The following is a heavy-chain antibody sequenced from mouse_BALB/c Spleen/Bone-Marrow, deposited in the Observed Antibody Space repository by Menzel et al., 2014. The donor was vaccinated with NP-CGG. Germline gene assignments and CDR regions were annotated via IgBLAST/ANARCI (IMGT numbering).Heavy chain of an antibody. CDR3: ARGGFLLRSLALDY. Sequence: VQLQQSGAELARPGASVKMSCKASGYTFTTYTMHRVQQRPGQGLEWVGYINPSTGFTNYNQIFKDKATLAADKSSSTAYMQLSSLTSEDSAVYYCARGGFLLRSLALDYWGQGTSVTVSS. CDR1: GYTFTTYT. D-gene: IGHD1-1*01. CDR2: INPSTGFT. J-gene: IGHJ4*01. V-gene: IGHV1-4*01.